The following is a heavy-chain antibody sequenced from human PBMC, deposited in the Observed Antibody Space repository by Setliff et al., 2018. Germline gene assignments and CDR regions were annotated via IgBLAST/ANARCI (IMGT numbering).Heavy chain of an antibody. CDR2: INTNTGNP. V-gene: IGHV7-4-1*02. J-gene: IGHJ6*03. CDR1: GYTFRSSA. CDR3: ARGSRFGTIVYKGDYYMDV. D-gene: IGHD3-10*01. Sequence: ASVKVSCKASGYTFRSSAVTWMRQAPGQGLEYMGWINTNTGNPTYAQGFTGRFVFSLDTSVSTAYLQISSLKSEDTAVYYCARGSRFGTIVYKGDYYMDVWGKGTTVTVSS.